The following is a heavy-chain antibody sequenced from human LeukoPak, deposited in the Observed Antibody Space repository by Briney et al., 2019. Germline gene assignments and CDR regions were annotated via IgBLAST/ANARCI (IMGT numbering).Heavy chain of an antibody. D-gene: IGHD6-13*01. CDR1: GFTFSSYA. CDR3: ARGSSGS. Sequence: PGRSLRLSWAASGFTFSSYAMHWVRQAPGKGLEWVAVISYDGSNKYYADSVKGRFTISRDNSKNTLYLQMNSLRAEDTAVYYCARGSSGSWGQGTLVTVSS. V-gene: IGHV3-30*01. J-gene: IGHJ4*02. CDR2: ISYDGSNK.